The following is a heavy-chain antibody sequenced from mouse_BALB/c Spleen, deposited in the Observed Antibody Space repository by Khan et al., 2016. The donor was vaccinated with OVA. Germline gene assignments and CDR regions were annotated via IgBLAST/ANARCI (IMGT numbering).Heavy chain of an antibody. V-gene: IGHV5-6-5*01. CDR1: GFTFSNYA. D-gene: IGHD1-1*02. CDR3: ARDYWFTY. J-gene: IGHJ3*01. CDR2: ISSGGTT. Sequence: VELVESGGDLVKPGGSLKLSCAASGFTFSNYAMSWVRQTPEKRLEWVASISSGGTTYYPDSVKGRFTISRDNARNILYLQMNSLRSEETAMFYCARDYWFTYWGQGTLVTVSA.